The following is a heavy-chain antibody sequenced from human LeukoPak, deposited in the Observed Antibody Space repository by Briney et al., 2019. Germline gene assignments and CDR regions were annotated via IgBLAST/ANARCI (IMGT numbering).Heavy chain of an antibody. Sequence: GGSLRLSCAASGFTFSSYSMNWVRQAPGKGLEWVSSISSSSSYMYYADSVRGRFTISRDNAKNSLYLQLNSLRAEDTAVYYCARGGSGNWNAPFDYWARDSWSPSPQ. V-gene: IGHV3-21*01. CDR1: GFTFSSYS. CDR3: ARGGSGNWNAPFDY. J-gene: IGHJ4*02. CDR2: ISSSSSYM. D-gene: IGHD1-1*01.